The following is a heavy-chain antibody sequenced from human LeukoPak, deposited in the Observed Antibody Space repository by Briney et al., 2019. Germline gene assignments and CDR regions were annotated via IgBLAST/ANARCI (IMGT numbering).Heavy chain of an antibody. CDR1: GYTFTGYY. CDR2: INPNSGGT. CDR3: ARVPHSSSWQPTDY. V-gene: IGHV1-2*02. D-gene: IGHD6-13*01. J-gene: IGHJ4*02. Sequence: ASVKVSCKASGYTFTGYYMHWVRQAPGQGLEWMGWINPNSGGTNYAQKFQGRVTMTRDTSISTAYMELSRLGSDDTAVYYCARVPHSSSWQPTDYWGQGTLVTVSS.